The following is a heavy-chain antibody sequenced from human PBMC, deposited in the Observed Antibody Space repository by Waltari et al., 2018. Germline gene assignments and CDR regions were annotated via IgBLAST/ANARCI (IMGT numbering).Heavy chain of an antibody. CDR1: GGSINIYY. CDR3: ARGMSSVWYGPFDY. D-gene: IGHD6-19*01. Sequence: QVQLQESGPGLVKPSETLSLTCTVPGGSINIYYWRWIRQPPGKGRAGIGYVYYTGNTIYNPSLESRVTLSADTSKNQVSLRLRSVTAADTAVYFCARGMSSVWYGPFDYWGQGTLVTVSS. J-gene: IGHJ4*02. CDR2: VYYTGNT. V-gene: IGHV4-59*08.